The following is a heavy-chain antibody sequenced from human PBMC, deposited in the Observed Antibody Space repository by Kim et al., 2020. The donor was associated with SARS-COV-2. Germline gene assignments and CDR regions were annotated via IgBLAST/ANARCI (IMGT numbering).Heavy chain of an antibody. D-gene: IGHD6-13*01. Sequence: ADSVKGRFTISRDNAKNTLYLQMNSLRAEDTAVYYCARGKAATTRGGMDVWGQGTTVTVSS. CDR3: ARGKAATTRGGMDV. J-gene: IGHJ6*02. V-gene: IGHV3-74*01.